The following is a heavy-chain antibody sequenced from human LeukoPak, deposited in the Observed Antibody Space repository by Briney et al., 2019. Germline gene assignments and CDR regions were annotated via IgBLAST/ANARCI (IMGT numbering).Heavy chain of an antibody. D-gene: IGHD2-2*02. Sequence: SETLSLTCAVYGGSFSGYYWSWIRQPPGKGLEWIGEINHSGSTNYNPSLKSRVTISVDTSKNQFSLKLSSVTAADTAVYYCARGASGDCSSTSCYSRNFVYWGQGTLVTVSS. J-gene: IGHJ4*02. CDR2: INHSGST. CDR3: ARGASGDCSSTSCYSRNFVY. V-gene: IGHV4-34*01. CDR1: GGSFSGYY.